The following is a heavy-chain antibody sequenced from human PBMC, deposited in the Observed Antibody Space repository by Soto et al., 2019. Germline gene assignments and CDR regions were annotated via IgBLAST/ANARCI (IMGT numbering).Heavy chain of an antibody. V-gene: IGHV1-8*01. CDR2: MNPKSGYT. CDR1: GYTFINYD. Sequence: QVQLVQSGAEVKKPGASVKVSCKDSGYTFINYDINWVRQATGQGLEWMGWMNPKSGYTGYAQKFQGRVTMTRDTSIGTAYMELSGLRSDDTAVYYCARVYGDPDYWGQGTLITVSS. CDR3: ARVYGDPDY. J-gene: IGHJ4*02. D-gene: IGHD4-17*01.